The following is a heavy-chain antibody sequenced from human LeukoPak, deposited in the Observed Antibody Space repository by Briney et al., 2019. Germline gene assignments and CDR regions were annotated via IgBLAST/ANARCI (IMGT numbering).Heavy chain of an antibody. Sequence: GGSLRLSCTASGFTFGDYAMSWFRQAPGKGLEWVGFIRSKAYGGTTEYAASVEGRFTISRDDSKSIAYLQMNSLKTEDTAVYYCTRVSVVTPFDYWGQGTLVTVSS. V-gene: IGHV3-49*03. CDR1: GFTFGDYA. CDR3: TRVSVVTPFDY. D-gene: IGHD3-22*01. CDR2: IRSKAYGGTT. J-gene: IGHJ4*02.